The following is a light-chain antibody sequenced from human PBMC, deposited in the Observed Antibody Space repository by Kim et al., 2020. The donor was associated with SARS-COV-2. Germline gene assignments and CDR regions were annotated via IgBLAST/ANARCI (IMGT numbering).Light chain of an antibody. CDR1: SGHSSYA. CDR2: VNSDGSH. V-gene: IGLV4-69*01. J-gene: IGLJ3*02. Sequence: QLVLTQLPSASASLGASVKLTCTLSSGHSSYAIAWHQQQPEKGPRYLMTVNSDGSHTKGDGIPNRFSGSTSGAERFLTISSLQSEDESDYYCQTWGAGRGVFGGGTKLNVL. CDR3: QTWGAGRGV.